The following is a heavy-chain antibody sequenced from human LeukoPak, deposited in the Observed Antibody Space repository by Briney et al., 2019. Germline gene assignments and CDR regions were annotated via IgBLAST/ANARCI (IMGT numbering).Heavy chain of an antibody. CDR2: INWNGGST. V-gene: IGHV3-20*04. J-gene: IGHJ4*02. D-gene: IGHD6-19*01. CDR3: ARLSGPGSGWTTLDY. CDR1: GFTFDDYG. Sequence: GGSLRLSCAASGFTFDDYGMSRVRQAPGKGLEWVSGINWNGGSTGYTDSVKGRFTISRDTAKNSLYLQMNSLRAEDTALYYCARLSGPGSGWTTLDYWGQGTLVTVSS.